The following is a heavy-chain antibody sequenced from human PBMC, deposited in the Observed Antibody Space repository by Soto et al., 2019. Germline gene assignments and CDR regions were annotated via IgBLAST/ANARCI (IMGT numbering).Heavy chain of an antibody. V-gene: IGHV4-39*01. D-gene: IGHD2-2*01. CDR3: ARHITSHSSVLPPLDY. J-gene: IGHJ4*02. CDR1: GGSISSSSYY. CDR2: IYYSGST. Sequence: QLQLQESGPGLVKPSETLSLTCTVSGGSISSSSYYWGWIRQPPGKGLEWIGSIYYSGSTYYNPSLKSRVTISVDTSKNQFSLKLSSVTAADTAVYYCARHITSHSSVLPPLDYWGQGTLVTVSS.